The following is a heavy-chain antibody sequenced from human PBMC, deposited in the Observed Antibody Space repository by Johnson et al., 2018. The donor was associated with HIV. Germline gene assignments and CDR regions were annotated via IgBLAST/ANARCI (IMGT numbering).Heavy chain of an antibody. V-gene: IGHV3-23*04. CDR1: GFTFSSYA. D-gene: IGHD4-17*01. J-gene: IGHJ3*02. Sequence: MHLVESGGGLVQPGGSLRLSCAASGFTFSSYAMSWVRQAPGKGLEWVSAISGSGGSTYYADSVKGRFTISRDNSKNTLYLQMNSLRAEDTAVYYCARDRSPYYGDYKSAFDIWGQGTMVTVSS. CDR2: ISGSGGST. CDR3: ARDRSPYYGDYKSAFDI.